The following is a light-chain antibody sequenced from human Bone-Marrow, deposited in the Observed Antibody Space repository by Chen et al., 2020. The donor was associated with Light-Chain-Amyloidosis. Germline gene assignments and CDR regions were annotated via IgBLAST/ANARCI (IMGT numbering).Light chain of an antibody. CDR3: SSYTITNTLV. CDR2: EVT. Sequence: QSALTHTASLSGSPGQSLTISCPGTNSDVGGDNHVSWYQHHPDKAPKLMIYEVTNRPSWVPDRFSGSKSDNTASLTISGLQTEDEADYFCSSYTITNTLVFGSGTRVTVL. V-gene: IGLV2-14*01. J-gene: IGLJ1*01. CDR1: NSDVGGDNH.